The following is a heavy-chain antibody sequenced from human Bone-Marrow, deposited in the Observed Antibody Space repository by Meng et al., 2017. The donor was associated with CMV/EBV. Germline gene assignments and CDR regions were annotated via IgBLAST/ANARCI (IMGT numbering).Heavy chain of an antibody. V-gene: IGHV3-23*03. CDR1: GFTFSSYA. J-gene: IGHJ3*02. CDR3: TTYYDSSGYYPRYAFDI. Sequence: GESLKISCAASGFTFSSYAMSWVRQAPGKGLEWVSVIYSGGSSTYYADSVKGRFTISRDNSKNTLYLQMNSLRDEDTAVYYCTTYYDSSGYYPRYAFDIWGQGTMVTVSS. CDR2: IYSGGSST. D-gene: IGHD3-22*01.